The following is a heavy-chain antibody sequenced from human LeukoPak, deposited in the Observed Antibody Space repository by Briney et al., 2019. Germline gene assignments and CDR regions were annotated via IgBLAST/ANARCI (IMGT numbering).Heavy chain of an antibody. CDR3: ARGRFVLDYYRFDY. D-gene: IGHD3-22*01. CDR2: FNPSGGGT. CDR1: GYTFTSYY. J-gene: IGHJ4*02. Sequence: ASVKVSCKASGYTFTSYYMHWVRQAPGQGLEWMGMFNPSGGGTTYAQKFQGRVTMTRDTSTSTVYMELSSLRSEDTAVYYCARGRFVLDYYRFDYWGPRTLLTVSS. V-gene: IGHV1-46*01.